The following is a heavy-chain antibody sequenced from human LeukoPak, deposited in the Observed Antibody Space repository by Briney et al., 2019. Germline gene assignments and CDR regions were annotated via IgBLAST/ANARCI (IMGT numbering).Heavy chain of an antibody. V-gene: IGHV1-18*01. CDR3: ARGDCSGGSCFLPEYFQH. CDR1: GYTLTSFS. CDR2: ISAYNGDT. D-gene: IGHD2-15*01. Sequence: ASVKVSCKASGYTLTSFSVSWVRQAPGQGLEWMGLISAYNGDTNYAQKLQGRVTMTTDTSTNTAYMELRSLRSDDTAVYYCARGDCSGGSCFLPEYFQHWGQGTLVTVSS. J-gene: IGHJ1*01.